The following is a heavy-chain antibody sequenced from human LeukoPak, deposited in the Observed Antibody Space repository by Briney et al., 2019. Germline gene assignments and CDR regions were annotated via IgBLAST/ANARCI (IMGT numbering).Heavy chain of an antibody. CDR3: ARGGSTSSHFDY. D-gene: IGHD2-2*01. J-gene: IGHJ4*02. CDR1: GFTFSSYS. Sequence: GGSLRLSCAASGFTFSSYSMNWVRQAPGKGLEWVSSISSSSSSYIYYADSVKGRFTISRDNAKNSLYLQMNSLRAEDTAVYYCARGGSTSSHFDYWGQGTLVTVSS. CDR2: ISSSSSSYI. V-gene: IGHV3-21*01.